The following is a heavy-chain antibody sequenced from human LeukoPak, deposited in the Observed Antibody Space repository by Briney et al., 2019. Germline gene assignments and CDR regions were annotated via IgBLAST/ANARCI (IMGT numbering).Heavy chain of an antibody. CDR1: GFTFSSYS. CDR3: AKDRTGTVNWFDP. J-gene: IGHJ5*02. D-gene: IGHD1-14*01. Sequence: GGSLRLSCAASGFTFSSYSMNWVRQAPGKGLEWVSSISSSSSYIYYADSVKGRFTISRDNSKNTLYLQMNSLRAEDTAVYYCAKDRTGTVNWFDPWGQGTLVTVSS. V-gene: IGHV3-21*04. CDR2: ISSSSSYI.